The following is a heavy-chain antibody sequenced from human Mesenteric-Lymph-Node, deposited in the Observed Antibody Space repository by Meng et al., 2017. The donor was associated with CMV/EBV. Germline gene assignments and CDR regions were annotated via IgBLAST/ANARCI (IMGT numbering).Heavy chain of an antibody. CDR2: ISYHGSNK. Sequence: SCAASIFTFSSYAMHWVRQAPGKLLEWVAVISYHGSNKYYADSVKCRFAISRDNSKNTLYLQMTTLRPEDTAVYYCARGSISSNWNRSDFDYWGQGILVTVSS. V-gene: IGHV3-30*09. CDR3: ARGSISSNWNRSDFDY. J-gene: IGHJ4*02. D-gene: IGHD6-13*01. CDR1: IFTFSSYA.